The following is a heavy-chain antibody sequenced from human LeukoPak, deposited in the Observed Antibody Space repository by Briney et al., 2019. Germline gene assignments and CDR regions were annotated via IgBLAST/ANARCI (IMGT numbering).Heavy chain of an antibody. CDR1: GGCFSGYY. CDR2: INHSGRT. D-gene: IGHD3-22*01. CDR3: ARADDNSGYCDY. V-gene: IGHV4-34*01. J-gene: IGHJ4*02. Sequence: SETLSLTCAVYGGCFSGYYWSWIRQPPGKGLEWIGEINHSGRTNYNPSLKSRVTISVDTSKNQFSLKLSSVTAADTAVYYCARADDNSGYCDYWGQGTLVTVSS.